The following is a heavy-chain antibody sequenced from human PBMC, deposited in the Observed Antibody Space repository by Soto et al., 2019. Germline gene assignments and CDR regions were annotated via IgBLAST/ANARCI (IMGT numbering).Heavy chain of an antibody. CDR2: VYDSGNT. J-gene: IGHJ1*01. V-gene: IGHV4-59*01. D-gene: IGHD1-20*01. Sequence: CSLIRQTPGKGLEWIGNVYDSGNTNYNPSLKSRVSISIDTSKNQFSLKLISMTAADTAVYFWATGNWSFHQWGQGTLVTV. CDR3: ATGNWSFHQ.